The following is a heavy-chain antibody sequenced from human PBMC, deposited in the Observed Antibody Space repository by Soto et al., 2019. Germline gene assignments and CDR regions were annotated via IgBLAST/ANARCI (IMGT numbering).Heavy chain of an antibody. CDR3: ARDSRNRQEGMDV. V-gene: IGHV3-21*02. CDR2: ISSNVDYI. CDR1: GFTFSTYS. J-gene: IGHJ6*02. Sequence: EVQLVESGGGLVKPGGSLRLSCAASGFTFSTYSINWVRQAPGKGLEWVASISSNVDYIYYAVSVKGRFTTSRDNAQNSWFLQMNSLRAEEKAVYFCARDSRNRQEGMDVWGHGTTFTVSS.